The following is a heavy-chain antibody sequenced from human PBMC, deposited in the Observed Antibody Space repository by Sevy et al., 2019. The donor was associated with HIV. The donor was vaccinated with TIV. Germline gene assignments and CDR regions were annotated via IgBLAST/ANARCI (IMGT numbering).Heavy chain of an antibody. V-gene: IGHV1-24*01. CDR1: GYTLTELS. CDR2: FDPEDDET. CDR3: ATTKDYYDSSGYPFDY. J-gene: IGHJ4*02. Sequence: ASVKVSYKVSGYTLTELSMHWVRQAPGKGLEWMGTFDPEDDETIYAQKFQGRVTMTEDTSTDTAYMELSSLRSEDTAVYYCATTKDYYDSSGYPFDYWVQGTLVTVSS. D-gene: IGHD3-22*01.